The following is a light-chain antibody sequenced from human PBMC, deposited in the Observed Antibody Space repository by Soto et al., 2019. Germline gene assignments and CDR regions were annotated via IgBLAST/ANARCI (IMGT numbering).Light chain of an antibody. CDR3: QHSYSTPRT. V-gene: IGKV1-39*01. J-gene: IGKJ4*01. CDR1: QSISTY. CDR2: AAS. Sequence: DIQMTQSPYSLSASVGDRVTITCRASQSISTYLNWYQQKPGKAPNLLIYAASTLQSGVPSRFSGSGSGTDFTLTISGLQPDDFATYYGQHSYSTPRTVGGGTKVEIK.